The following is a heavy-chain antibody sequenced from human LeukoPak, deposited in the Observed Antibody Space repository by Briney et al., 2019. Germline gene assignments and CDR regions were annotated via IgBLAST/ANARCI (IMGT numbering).Heavy chain of an antibody. CDR2: INHSGST. CDR1: GGSFSGYY. CDR3: ARRVSTLRPWFDP. Sequence: SETLSLTCAVYGGSFSGYYWSWIRQPPGKGLEWIGEINHSGSTNYNPSLKSRVTISVDTSKNQFSLKLSSVTAADTAVYYCARRVSTLRPWFDPWGHGTLVTVSS. D-gene: IGHD6-13*01. J-gene: IGHJ5*02. V-gene: IGHV4-34*01.